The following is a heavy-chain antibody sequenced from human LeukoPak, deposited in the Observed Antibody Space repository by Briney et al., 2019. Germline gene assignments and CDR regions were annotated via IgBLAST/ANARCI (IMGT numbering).Heavy chain of an antibody. V-gene: IGHV1-8*01. Sequence: ASVNVSCKASGYTFTSYDINWVRQATGQGLEWMGWMNPNSGNTGYAQKFQGRVTMTRNTSISTAYMGLSSLRSEDTAVYYCARGRSITIFGVVNNWFDPWGQGTLVTVSS. J-gene: IGHJ5*02. CDR1: GYTFTSYD. D-gene: IGHD3-3*01. CDR3: ARGRSITIFGVVNNWFDP. CDR2: MNPNSGNT.